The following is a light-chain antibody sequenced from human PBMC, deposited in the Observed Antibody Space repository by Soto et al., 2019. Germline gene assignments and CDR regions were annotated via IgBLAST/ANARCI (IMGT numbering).Light chain of an antibody. CDR1: TNDVGLYNY. V-gene: IGLV2-14*01. CDR3: SSYTITTSYV. CDR2: DVT. J-gene: IGLJ1*01. Sequence: QSVLTQPASVSGSPGQSITISCTGTTNDVGLYNYVSWYQRHPGKAPKLMLYDVTNRPSGVSYRFSGSKSGNTASLTISGLQVEDEAEYYCSSYTITTSYVFGTGTKVTVL.